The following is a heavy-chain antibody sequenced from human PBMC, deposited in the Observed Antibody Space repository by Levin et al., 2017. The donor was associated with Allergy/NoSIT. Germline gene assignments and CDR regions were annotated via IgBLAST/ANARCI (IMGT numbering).Heavy chain of an antibody. V-gene: IGHV3-21*01. CDR2: ISSSSSYI. CDR1: GFTFSSYS. J-gene: IGHJ3*02. Sequence: GESLKISCAASGFTFSSYSMNWVRQAPGKGLEWVSSISSSSSYIYYADSVKGRFTISRDNAKNSLYLQMNSLRAEDTAVYYCARDLASWDAFDIWGQGTMVTVSS. CDR3: ARDLASWDAFDI. D-gene: IGHD3-16*01.